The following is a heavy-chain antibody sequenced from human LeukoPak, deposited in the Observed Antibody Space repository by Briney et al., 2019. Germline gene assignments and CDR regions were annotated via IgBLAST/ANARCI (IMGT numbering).Heavy chain of an antibody. Sequence: SETLSPTCTVSGGSISSYYWSWIRQPPGKGLEWIGYIYYSGSTNYNPSLKSRVTISVDTSKNQFSLKLSSVTAADTAVYYCARAPGGLWFGELFPLDYYYYYMDVWGKGTTVTVSS. CDR3: ARAPGGLWFGELFPLDYYYYYMDV. D-gene: IGHD3-10*01. CDR2: IYYSGST. V-gene: IGHV4-59*01. CDR1: GGSISSYY. J-gene: IGHJ6*03.